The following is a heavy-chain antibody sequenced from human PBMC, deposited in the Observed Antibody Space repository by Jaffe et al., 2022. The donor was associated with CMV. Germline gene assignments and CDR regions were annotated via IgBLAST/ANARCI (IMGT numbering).Heavy chain of an antibody. D-gene: IGHD2-15*01. CDR3: AKDPHRYCSGGSCSHPTFDY. CDR1: GFTFSSYG. J-gene: IGHJ4*02. V-gene: IGHV3-30*18. Sequence: QVQLVESGGGVVQPGRSLRLSCAASGFTFSSYGMHWVRQAPGKGLEWVAVISYDGSNKYYADSVKGRFTISRDNSKNTLYLQMNSLRAEDTAVYYCAKDPHRYCSGGSCSHPTFDYWGQGTLVTVSS. CDR2: ISYDGSNK.